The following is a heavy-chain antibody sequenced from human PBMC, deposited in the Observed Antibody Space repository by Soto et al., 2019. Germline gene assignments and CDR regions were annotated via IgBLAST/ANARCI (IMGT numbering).Heavy chain of an antibody. CDR3: AKDSAGGGGHFDF. J-gene: IGHJ4*02. D-gene: IGHD3-10*01. V-gene: IGHV3-9*01. CDR1: GFTFDDYA. Sequence: EVQVVESGGGLVQPGGSLRLSCAASGFTFDDYAMHWVRQAPGKGLEWVSGISWNGGSIGYADSVKGRFTISRDNAKKSLYLQMNSLRGEDTALYYCAKDSAGGGGHFDFWGQGTLVTVSS. CDR2: ISWNGGSI.